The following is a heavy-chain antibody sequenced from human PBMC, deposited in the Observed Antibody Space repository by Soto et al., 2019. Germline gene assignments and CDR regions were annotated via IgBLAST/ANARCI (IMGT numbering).Heavy chain of an antibody. V-gene: IGHV3-49*03. J-gene: IGHJ4*02. D-gene: IGHD3-22*01. CDR2: IRSKAYGGTT. Sequence: GGSLRLSCTASGFTFGDYAMSWFRQAPGKGLEWVGFIRSKAYGGTTEYAASVKGRFTISRDDSKSIAYLQMNSLKTEDTAVYYCTRLITMTVVVNRGQGTLVTVSS. CDR1: GFTFGDYA. CDR3: TRLITMTVVVN.